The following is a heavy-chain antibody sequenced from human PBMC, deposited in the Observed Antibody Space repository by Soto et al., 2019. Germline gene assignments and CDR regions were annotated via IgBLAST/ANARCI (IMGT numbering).Heavy chain of an antibody. Sequence: EVQLLESGGGLLRPGGSLRLSCAASGFTFTSYVMNWVRQAPGKGLEWVSGIGGSGGPTYYTDSVKGRFTISRDNAKNTLYLQMNSLRAEDTAVYYCAKGSFAIFGVAGYYFDTWGQGTLVTVSS. J-gene: IGHJ4*02. D-gene: IGHD3-3*01. V-gene: IGHV3-23*01. CDR1: GFTFTSYV. CDR2: IGGSGGPT. CDR3: AKGSFAIFGVAGYYFDT.